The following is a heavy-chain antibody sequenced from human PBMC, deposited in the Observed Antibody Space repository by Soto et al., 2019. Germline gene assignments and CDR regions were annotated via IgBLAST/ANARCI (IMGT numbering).Heavy chain of an antibody. CDR3: ARAPTAYDFWSGYYNYYYGMDV. V-gene: IGHV3-13*01. D-gene: IGHD3-3*01. Sequence: PGGSLRLSCAASGFTFSSYDMHWVRQATGKGLEWVSAIGTAGDTYYPGSVKGRFTISRENAKNSLYLQMNSLRAGDTAVYYCARAPTAYDFWSGYYNYYYGMDVWGQGTTATVSS. J-gene: IGHJ6*02. CDR1: GFTFSSYD. CDR2: IGTAGDT.